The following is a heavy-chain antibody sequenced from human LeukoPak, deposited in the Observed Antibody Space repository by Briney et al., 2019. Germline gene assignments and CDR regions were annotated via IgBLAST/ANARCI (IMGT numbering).Heavy chain of an antibody. Sequence: RRASVKVSCKASGYSFTGHYMHWVRQAPGQGLEWVGRINPSSGGTHYAQKFQARVTMTRDTSISTAYMELSRLRSDDTAVYYCAREVGATMSHFDSWGQGTLVTVSS. CDR2: INPSSGGT. CDR1: GYSFTGHY. CDR3: AREVGATMSHFDS. D-gene: IGHD1-26*01. J-gene: IGHJ4*02. V-gene: IGHV1-2*06.